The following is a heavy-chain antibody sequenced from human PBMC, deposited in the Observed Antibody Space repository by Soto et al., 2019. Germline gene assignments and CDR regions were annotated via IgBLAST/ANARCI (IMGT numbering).Heavy chain of an antibody. J-gene: IGHJ4*02. Sequence: PSETLSLTFTVSGGSISSYYWSWIRQPAGKGLEWIGRIYTSGSTNYNPSLKSRFTMSVDTSKNQFSLKLSSVTAADTAVYYCATGFKAGYKYSSSWLFDYWGQGTLVTVSS. CDR3: ATGFKAGYKYSSSWLFDY. CDR2: IYTSGST. D-gene: IGHD6-13*01. V-gene: IGHV4-4*07. CDR1: GGSISSYY.